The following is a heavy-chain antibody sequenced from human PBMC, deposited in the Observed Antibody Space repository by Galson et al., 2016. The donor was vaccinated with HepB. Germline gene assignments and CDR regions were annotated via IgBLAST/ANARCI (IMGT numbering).Heavy chain of an antibody. CDR2: ISDNTAGT. D-gene: IGHD2-15*01. J-gene: IGHJ6*02. Sequence: SLRLSCAASGFFFSNFVMTWVRQAPGKGLEWVSDISDNTAGTKYADSVKGRFTISRDNSKNTVYLQMNSLRGEDTALYYCAKRMSYSYYYAMDIWGQGTTATVSS. CDR1: GFFFSNFV. V-gene: IGHV3-23*01. CDR3: AKRMSYSYYYAMDI.